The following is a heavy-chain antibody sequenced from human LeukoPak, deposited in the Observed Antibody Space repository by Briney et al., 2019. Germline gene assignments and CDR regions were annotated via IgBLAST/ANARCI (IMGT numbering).Heavy chain of an antibody. D-gene: IGHD3-22*01. V-gene: IGHV1-69*06. CDR3: ARPMYYYDSSGYYYGLDY. Sequence: SVKVSCKASGGTFSSHAISWVRQAPGQGLEWMGGIIPIFGTANYAQKFQGRVTITADKSTSTAYMELSSLRSEDTAVYYCARPMYYYDSSGYYYGLDYWGQGTLVTVSS. CDR1: GGTFSSHA. J-gene: IGHJ4*02. CDR2: IIPIFGTA.